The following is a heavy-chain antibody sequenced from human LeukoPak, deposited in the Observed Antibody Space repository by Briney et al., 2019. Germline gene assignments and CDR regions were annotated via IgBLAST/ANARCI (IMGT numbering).Heavy chain of an antibody. D-gene: IGHD6-13*01. CDR3: ARASAAGTAFLDY. CDR1: GGSISSSNW. CDR2: IYHSGST. V-gene: IGHV4-4*02. Sequence: PSETLSLTCAVSGGSISSSNWWSWVRQPPGKGLEWIGEIYHSGSTNYNPSLKSRVTISVDKSKNQFSLKLNSVTAADTAVYYCARASAAGTAFLDYWGQGTLVTVSS. J-gene: IGHJ4*02.